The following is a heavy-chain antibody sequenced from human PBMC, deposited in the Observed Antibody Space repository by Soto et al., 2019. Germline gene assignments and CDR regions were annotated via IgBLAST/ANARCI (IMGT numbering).Heavy chain of an antibody. V-gene: IGHV4-59*01. D-gene: IGHD3-22*01. Sequence: SETLSLTCTVSGGSISSYYWSWIRQPPGKGLEWIGYIYYSGSTNYNPSLKSRVTISVDTSKNQFSLKLSSVTAADTAVYYCARDFWESSGYYYMDYWGQGTLVTVSS. CDR1: GGSISSYY. J-gene: IGHJ4*02. CDR3: ARDFWESSGYYYMDY. CDR2: IYYSGST.